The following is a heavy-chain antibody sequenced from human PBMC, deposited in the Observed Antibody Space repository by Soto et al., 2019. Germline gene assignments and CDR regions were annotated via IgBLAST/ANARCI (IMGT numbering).Heavy chain of an antibody. J-gene: IGHJ5*02. Sequence: QVPLVQSGAEVKKPGSSVTVSCKASGGTFSSYAIHWVRQAPGQGLEWMGGIIPTYGPAKYAQRFQGRVTITADESTTTVYTELTSLTSRDTAVYYCARVTAMVRGVIDNWFDPWGHGTLVTVSS. V-gene: IGHV1-69*01. CDR3: ARVTAMVRGVIDNWFDP. D-gene: IGHD3-10*01. CDR2: IIPTYGPA. CDR1: GGTFSSYA.